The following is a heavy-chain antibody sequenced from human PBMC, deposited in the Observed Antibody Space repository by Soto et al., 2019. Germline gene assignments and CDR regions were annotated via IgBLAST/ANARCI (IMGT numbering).Heavy chain of an antibody. CDR2: INYSGST. D-gene: IGHD3-22*01. CDR3: ARHPSRRYYDSSSYYYPLVYGMDV. V-gene: IGHV4-39*01. CDR1: GGSISSSRCH. Sequence: SETLSLTCTVSGGSISSSRCHWGWIRQPPGKGLEWIASINYSGSTNYNPSLKSRVTISVDTSKNQFSLKLSSVTAADTAVYYCARHPSRRYYDSSSYYYPLVYGMDVWGQGTTVTVSS. J-gene: IGHJ6*02.